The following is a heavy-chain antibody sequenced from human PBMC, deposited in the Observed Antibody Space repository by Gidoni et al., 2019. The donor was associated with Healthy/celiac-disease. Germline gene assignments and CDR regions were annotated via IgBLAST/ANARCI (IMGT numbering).Heavy chain of an antibody. CDR1: GYSIRSGYY. D-gene: IGHD6-19*01. CDR2: IYHSGST. Sequence: QVQLQESCPGLVKPSETLSLTCAVSGYSIRSGYYWGWIRQPPGKGLEWIGSIYHSGSTYYNPSLKSRVTISVDTSKNQFSLKMSSVTAADTAVYYCARVAVAQHNAFDIWGQGTMVTVSS. J-gene: IGHJ3*02. CDR3: ARVAVAQHNAFDI. V-gene: IGHV4-38-2*01.